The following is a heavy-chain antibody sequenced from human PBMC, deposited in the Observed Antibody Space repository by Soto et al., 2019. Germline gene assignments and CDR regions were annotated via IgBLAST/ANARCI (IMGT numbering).Heavy chain of an antibody. V-gene: IGHV2-26*01. Sequence: QVTLKESGPVLVKPTETLTLTCTVSGFSLSNARMGVSWIRQPPGKALEWLAHIFSNDEKSYSTSLKSRLTISKDTSKSQVVLTMTNMDPVDTATDYCARSTGSSWYGEGDWFDPWGQGTLVTVSS. CDR2: IFSNDEK. CDR1: GFSLSNARMG. J-gene: IGHJ5*02. D-gene: IGHD6-13*01. CDR3: ARSTGSSWYGEGDWFDP.